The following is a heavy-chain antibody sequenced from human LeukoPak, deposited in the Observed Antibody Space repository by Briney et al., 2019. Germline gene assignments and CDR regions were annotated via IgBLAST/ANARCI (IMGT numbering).Heavy chain of an antibody. V-gene: IGHV1-3*01. CDR3: ANPRYDSSGYYYVD. D-gene: IGHD3-22*01. J-gene: IGHJ4*02. CDR2: VNGGSGNT. Sequence: ASVKVSCKASGYTFIDYTMHWLRQAPGQRLDWMGWVNGGSGNTKYSPEFQGRVTITRDTSASTGYMELSSLRSEDTAVYYCANPRYDSSGYYYVDWGQGTLVTVSS. CDR1: GYTFIDYT.